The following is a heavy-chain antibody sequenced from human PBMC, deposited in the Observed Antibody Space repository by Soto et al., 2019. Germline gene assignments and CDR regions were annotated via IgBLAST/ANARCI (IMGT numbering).Heavy chain of an antibody. CDR1: GFTFSSNG. CDR3: AKGSVETIDY. CDR2: ISYDGTNK. J-gene: IGHJ4*02. D-gene: IGHD2-15*01. V-gene: IGHV3-30*18. Sequence: QVQLVESGGGVVQPGRSLRLSCAASGFTFSSNGMHWVRQAPGKGLEWVSVISYDGTNKFYSDSVKGRFTISRDNSKNTLSLQMNSLRPEDTAVYHCAKGSVETIDYWGQGTLVTVSS.